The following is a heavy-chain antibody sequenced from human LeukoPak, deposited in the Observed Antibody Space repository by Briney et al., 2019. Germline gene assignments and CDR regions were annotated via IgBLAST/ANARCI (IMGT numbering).Heavy chain of an antibody. CDR1: GGSISSYY. J-gene: IGHJ4*02. CDR2: IYTSGST. V-gene: IGHV4-4*07. D-gene: IGHD3-22*01. Sequence: SETLSLTCTVSGGSISSYYWSWIRQPAGKGLEWIGRIYTSGSTNYNPSLKSRVTMSVDTSKNQFSLKLSSVTAADTAVYYCARDHYYYDSSGYLPLGYSGQGTLVTVSS. CDR3: ARDHYYYDSSGYLPLGY.